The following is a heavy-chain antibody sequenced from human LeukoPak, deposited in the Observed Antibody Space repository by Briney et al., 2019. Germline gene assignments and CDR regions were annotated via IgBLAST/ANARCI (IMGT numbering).Heavy chain of an antibody. V-gene: IGHV1-69*05. J-gene: IGHJ3*02. CDR2: IIPIFGTA. CDR3: ASPQEAHDAFDI. Sequence: ASVKVSCKASGGTFSSYAISWVRRAPGQGLEWMGRIIPIFGTANYAQKFQGRVTITTDESTGTAYMELSSLRSEDTAVYYCASPQEAHDAFDIWGQGTMVTVSS. CDR1: GGTFSSYA.